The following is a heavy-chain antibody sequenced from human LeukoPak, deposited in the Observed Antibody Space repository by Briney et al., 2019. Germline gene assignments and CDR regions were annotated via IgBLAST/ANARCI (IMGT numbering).Heavy chain of an antibody. D-gene: IGHD2/OR15-2a*01. CDR3: TRDATYYLRYGYFDY. CDR1: GFSISSSA. Sequence: SGGSLRLSCAASGFSISSSAMNWVRQAPGKGLEWVSSINNVASHIYYAGSVRGRFTISRDNAKNSVYLQMNSLRAEDTAVYYCTRDATYYLRYGYFDYWGQGTLVTVSP. J-gene: IGHJ4*02. V-gene: IGHV3-21*01. CDR2: INNVASHI.